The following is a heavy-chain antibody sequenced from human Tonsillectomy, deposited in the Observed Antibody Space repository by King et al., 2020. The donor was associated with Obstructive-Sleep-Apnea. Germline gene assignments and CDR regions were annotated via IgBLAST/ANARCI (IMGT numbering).Heavy chain of an antibody. D-gene: IGHD2-2*01. CDR1: GFTFSKFA. CDR3: AKDMGGGPAANFDY. J-gene: IGHJ4*02. CDR2: ISDSTAGTGS. V-gene: IGHV3-23*04. Sequence: VQLVESGGGLVQPGGSLRLSCAASGFTFSKFAMSWVRQAPGRGLEWVSAISDSTAGTGSYYADSVKGRFTLSRDNSKNTLYLHMNSLRADDTALYYCAKDMGGGPAANFDYWGQGTLVTVSS.